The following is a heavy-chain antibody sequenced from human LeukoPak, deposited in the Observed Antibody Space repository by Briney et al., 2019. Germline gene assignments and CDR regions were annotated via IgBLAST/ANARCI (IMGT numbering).Heavy chain of an antibody. D-gene: IGHD1-26*01. CDR2: INHSGST. CDR3: ARHFRLFSGSYVGGPGYNWFDP. Sequence: PSETLSLTCAVYGGSFSGYYWSWIRQPPGKGLEWIGEINHSGSTNYNPSLKSRVTISVDTSKNQFSLKLSSVTAADTAVYYCARHFRLFSGSYVGGPGYNWFDPWGQGTLVTASS. V-gene: IGHV4-34*01. CDR1: GGSFSGYY. J-gene: IGHJ5*02.